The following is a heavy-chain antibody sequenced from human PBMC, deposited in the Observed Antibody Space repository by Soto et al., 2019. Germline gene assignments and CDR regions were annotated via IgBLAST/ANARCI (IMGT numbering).Heavy chain of an antibody. CDR3: ALSTIGMPRGYDY. J-gene: IGHJ4*01. CDR1: GYTFTNYY. V-gene: IGHV1-46*01. Sequence: ASVKVSCKASGYTFTNYYMHWVRQAPGQGLEWMGMINPRGESTSYAQKFRGRVTVTRDTSTTTVYMELTRLRSEDTAVYYCALSTIGMPRGYDYWGHGTLVTVSS. CDR2: INPRGEST. D-gene: IGHD1-1*01.